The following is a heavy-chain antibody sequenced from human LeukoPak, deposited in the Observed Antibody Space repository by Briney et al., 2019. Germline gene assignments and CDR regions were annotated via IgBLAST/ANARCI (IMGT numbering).Heavy chain of an antibody. CDR1: GGTFSSYA. Sequence: ASVKVSCKASGGTFSSYAISWVRQAPGQGLEWMARIIPIFGTSDYAQKFQGRVTITTDESTSTAFMELSGLRSEDTAVYYCTKDNEGYFDYWGQGSLVTVSS. CDR2: IIPIFGTS. J-gene: IGHJ4*02. V-gene: IGHV1-69*05. D-gene: IGHD1-1*01. CDR3: TKDNEGYFDY.